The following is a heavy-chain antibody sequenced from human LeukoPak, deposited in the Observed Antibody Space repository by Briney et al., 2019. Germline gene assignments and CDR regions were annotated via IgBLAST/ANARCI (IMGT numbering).Heavy chain of an antibody. J-gene: IGHJ4*02. D-gene: IGHD3-22*01. CDR1: GGSISSSSYF. CDR3: ATNYYDSGGYSHFDY. CDR2: IYFSGSN. V-gene: IGHV4-39*01. Sequence: SETLSLTCTVSGGSISSSSYFWVGIRQPPGKGLEWIGSIYFSGSNYNNPSLKSRVTISVDTSKNQFSLKLSSVTAADTALYYCATNYYDSGGYSHFDYWGQGALVAVSS.